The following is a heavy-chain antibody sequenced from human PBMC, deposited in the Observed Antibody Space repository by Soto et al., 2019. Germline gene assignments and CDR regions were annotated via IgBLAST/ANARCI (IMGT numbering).Heavy chain of an antibody. D-gene: IGHD1-26*01. V-gene: IGHV1-18*01. CDR3: ARRPGSYYEGYFDY. CDR2: ISAYNGYK. J-gene: IGHJ4*02. Sequence: QVQLLQSGTEVKKPGASVKVSCKTSGYTFTSYGINWVRQAPGQGLEWMGWISAYNGYKKFAQNFQGRFTMTTDTSTSTAYMELRSLRSDDTAVYYCARRPGSYYEGYFDYWGQGTLVTVSS. CDR1: GYTFTSYG.